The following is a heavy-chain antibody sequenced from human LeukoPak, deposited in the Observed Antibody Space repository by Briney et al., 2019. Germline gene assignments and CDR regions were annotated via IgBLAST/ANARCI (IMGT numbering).Heavy chain of an antibody. CDR2: INPNSGDT. J-gene: IGHJ6*02. Sequence: GASVKVSCKASGYTFTGYYMHWVRQAPGQGLEWMGWINPNSGDTNYAQKFQGRVTMTTDTSTSTAYMELRSLRSDDTAVYYCARMFPGSGKSGYYYYYGMDVWGQGTTVTVSS. CDR3: ARMFPGSGKSGYYYYYGMDV. CDR1: GYTFTGYY. V-gene: IGHV1-2*02. D-gene: IGHD3-10*01.